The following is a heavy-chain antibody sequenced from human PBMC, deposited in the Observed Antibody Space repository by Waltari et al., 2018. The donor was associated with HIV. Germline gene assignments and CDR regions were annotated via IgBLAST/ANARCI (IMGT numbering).Heavy chain of an antibody. J-gene: IGHJ5*02. CDR3: AEGWDLYT. CDR1: GDSISSGSYF. Sequence: QLQLQESGPGLVKPSGTLSLTCNVSGDSISSGSYFWGWIRQPPGKGLAWIGSLYYSGSTYYNPSLRTRVTISVDTSNNQLSLKLTSVTAADTAVYYCAEGWDLYTWGQGTLVSVSS. V-gene: IGHV4-39*07. D-gene: IGHD3-16*02. CDR2: LYYSGST.